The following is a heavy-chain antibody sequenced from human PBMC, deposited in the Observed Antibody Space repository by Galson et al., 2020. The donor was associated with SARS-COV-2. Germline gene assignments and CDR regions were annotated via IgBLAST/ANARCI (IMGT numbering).Heavy chain of an antibody. CDR2: IFWDGDK. J-gene: IGHJ4*02. D-gene: IGHD3-9*01. V-gene: IGHV2-5*02. CDR1: GSPLRTNGVD. CDR3: AHNSAFDWYMGGIDY. Sequence: SGPPQVKPTQPLMQTRTLSGSPLRTNGVDVAWVRQPPGKALEWIAVIFWDGDKRYRPSLNSRLTITKDTSKNQVVLTMTNMDPVDTATYYCAHNSAFDWYMGGIDYWGQGTLVTVSS.